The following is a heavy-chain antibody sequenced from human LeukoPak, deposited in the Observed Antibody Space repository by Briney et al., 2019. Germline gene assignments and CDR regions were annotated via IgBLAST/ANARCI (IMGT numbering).Heavy chain of an antibody. D-gene: IGHD5-18*01. CDR2: IYYSGST. V-gene: IGHV4-61*01. Sequence: SETLSLTCTVSGGSVSSGSYHWSWIRQPPGKGLEWIGYIYYSGSTNYNPSLKSRVTISVDTSKNQFSLKLSSVTAADTAVYYCARERRTAMVTTLDYWGQGTLVTVSS. CDR1: GGSVSSGSYH. J-gene: IGHJ4*02. CDR3: ARERRTAMVTTLDY.